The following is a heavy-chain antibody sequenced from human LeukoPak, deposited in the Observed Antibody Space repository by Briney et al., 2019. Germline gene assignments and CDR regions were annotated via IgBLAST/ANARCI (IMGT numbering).Heavy chain of an antibody. J-gene: IGHJ4*02. CDR1: GYTFTGYY. V-gene: IGHV1-2*02. CDR3: ARGGYYYDSSGHSDY. CDR2: INPNSGGT. Sequence: ASVKVSCKASGYTFTGYYMHWVRRAPGQGVEWWGWINPNSGGTNYAQKFQGRVTMTRDTSISTAYMVLSRLRSDDTAVYYCARGGYYYDSSGHSDYWGQGTLVTVSS. D-gene: IGHD3-22*01.